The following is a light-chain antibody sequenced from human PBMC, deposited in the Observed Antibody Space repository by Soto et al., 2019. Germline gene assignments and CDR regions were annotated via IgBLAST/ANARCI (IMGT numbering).Light chain of an antibody. CDR3: SSYTSSTTWV. V-gene: IGLV2-14*01. Sequence: QSVLTQPASVSGSPGQSITISCTGTSSDVGAYNYVSWYQQHPGKAPKLMIYEVSYRPSGVSDRFSGSRSGNTASLTISGLQAEDESDYYCSSYTSSTTWVFGGGTKL. CDR1: SSDVGAYNY. CDR2: EVS. J-gene: IGLJ3*02.